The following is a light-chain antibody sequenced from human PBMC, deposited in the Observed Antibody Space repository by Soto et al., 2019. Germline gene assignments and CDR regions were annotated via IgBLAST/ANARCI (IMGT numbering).Light chain of an antibody. Sequence: EVVLTQSPGTLSLSPGERATLSCRTSQTVSSSYYLAWYQQKPGQAPRLLIYGASNRASGVPDRFSSGWSGTDFTLTISRLEPEDFAVYYCQQYVTSPLGYTFGQGTELRIK. J-gene: IGKJ2*01. CDR3: QQYVTSPLGYT. V-gene: IGKV3-20*01. CDR2: GAS. CDR1: QTVSSSYY.